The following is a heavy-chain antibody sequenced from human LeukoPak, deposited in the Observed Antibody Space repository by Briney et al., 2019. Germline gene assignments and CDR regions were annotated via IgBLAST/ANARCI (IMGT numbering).Heavy chain of an antibody. CDR3: ARGRRYSSSLCFDY. J-gene: IGHJ4*02. Sequence: SETLSLTCTVSGGSISSGSYYWGWIRQPPGKGLEWIGSIYHSGSTYYNPSLKSRVTISVDTSKNQFSLKLSSVTAADTAVYYCARGRRYSSSLCFDYWGQGTLVTVSS. CDR1: GGSISSGSYY. D-gene: IGHD6-6*01. V-gene: IGHV4-39*07. CDR2: IYHSGST.